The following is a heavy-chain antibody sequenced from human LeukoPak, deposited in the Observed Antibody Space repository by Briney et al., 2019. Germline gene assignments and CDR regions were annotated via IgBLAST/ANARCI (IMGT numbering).Heavy chain of an antibody. CDR2: IKQDGSEK. CDR1: GFTFSSYW. V-gene: IGHV3-7*01. J-gene: IGHJ3*02. Sequence: PGGSLRLSCAASGFTFSSYWMHWVRQAPGKGLEWVANIKQDGSEKYYVDSVKGRFTISRDNAKNSLYLQMNSLRAEDTAVYYCARVSGTSWGDAFDIWGQGTMVTVSS. D-gene: IGHD2-2*01. CDR3: ARVSGTSWGDAFDI.